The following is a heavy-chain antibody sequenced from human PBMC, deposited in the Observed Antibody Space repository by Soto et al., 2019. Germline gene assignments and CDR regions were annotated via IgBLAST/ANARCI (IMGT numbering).Heavy chain of an antibody. CDR3: ARQGLRAAAGSYYYYGMDV. J-gene: IGHJ6*02. Sequence: GESLKISCKGSGYSFTSYWISWVRQMPGKGLEWMGRIDPSDSYTNYSPSFQGHVTISADKSISTAYLQWSSLKASDTAMYYCARQGLRAAAGSYYYYGMDVWGQGTTVTVSS. CDR1: GYSFTSYW. D-gene: IGHD6-13*01. V-gene: IGHV5-10-1*01. CDR2: IDPSDSYT.